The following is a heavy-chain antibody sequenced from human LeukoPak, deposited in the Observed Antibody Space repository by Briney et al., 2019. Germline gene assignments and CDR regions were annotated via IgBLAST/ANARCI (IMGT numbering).Heavy chain of an antibody. CDR1: GYTFTSYG. V-gene: IGHV1-18*01. Sequence: ASVKVSRKASGYTFTSYGISWVRQAPGQGLEWMGWISAYNGNTNYAQKLQGRVTMTTDTSTSTAYMELRSLRSDDTAVYYCARVEYYYDSSGYYRDAFDIWGQGTMVTVSS. J-gene: IGHJ3*02. D-gene: IGHD3-22*01. CDR2: ISAYNGNT. CDR3: ARVEYYYDSSGYYRDAFDI.